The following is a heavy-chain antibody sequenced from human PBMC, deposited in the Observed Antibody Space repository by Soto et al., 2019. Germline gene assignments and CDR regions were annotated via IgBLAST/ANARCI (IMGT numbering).Heavy chain of an antibody. D-gene: IGHD3-10*01. CDR2: INHSGST. CDR1: GGSFSGYY. V-gene: IGHV4-34*01. J-gene: IGHJ6*02. Sequence: SETLSLTCAVYGGSFSGYYWSWIRQPPGKGLEWIGEINHSGSTNYIPSLKSRVTISVDTSKNQFSLKLSSVTAADTAVYYCARGGVSGPYYYYGMDVWGQGTTVTVSS. CDR3: ARGGVSGPYYYYGMDV.